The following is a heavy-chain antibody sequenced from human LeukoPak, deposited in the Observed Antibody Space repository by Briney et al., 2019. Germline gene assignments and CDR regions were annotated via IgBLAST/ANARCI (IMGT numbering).Heavy chain of an antibody. CDR3: ARGGRFNYDILTGPPSLDY. V-gene: IGHV4-59*01. D-gene: IGHD3-9*01. J-gene: IGHJ4*02. CDR1: GGSISSYY. Sequence: SETLSLTCTVSGGSISSYYWSWIRQPPGKGLEWIGYIYYSGSTNYNPSLKSRVTISVDTSKNQFSLKLSSVTAADTAVYYCARGGRFNYDILTGPPSLDYWGQGTLVTVSS. CDR2: IYYSGST.